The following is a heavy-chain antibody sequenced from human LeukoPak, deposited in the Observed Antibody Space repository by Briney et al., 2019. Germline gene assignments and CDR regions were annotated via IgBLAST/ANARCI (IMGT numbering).Heavy chain of an antibody. V-gene: IGHV4-59*01. J-gene: IGHJ4*02. Sequence: PSETLSLTCTVSGGSISSYYWSWIRQPPGKGLEWIGYIYYSGSTNYNPSLKSRVTISVDTSKNQFSLKLSSVTAADTAVYYCARDSGSYQSPFDYWGQGTLVTVSS. D-gene: IGHD1-26*01. CDR3: ARDSGSYQSPFDY. CDR1: GGSISSYY. CDR2: IYYSGST.